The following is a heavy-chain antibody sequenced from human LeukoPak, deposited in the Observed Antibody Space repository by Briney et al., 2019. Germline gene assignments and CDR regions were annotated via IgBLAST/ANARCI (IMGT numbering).Heavy chain of an antibody. CDR2: IKGDGSST. CDR3: VRDGVGAPPFDY. V-gene: IGHV3-74*01. Sequence: GGSLRLSCAASGFTFSSNWMHWVRQAPGKGLVWVSRIKGDGSSTSYADSVKGRFTISRDNAKNTLFLQMNSPRAEDTAVYYCVRDGVGAPPFDYWGQGALVTVSS. CDR1: GFTFSSNW. D-gene: IGHD1-26*01. J-gene: IGHJ4*02.